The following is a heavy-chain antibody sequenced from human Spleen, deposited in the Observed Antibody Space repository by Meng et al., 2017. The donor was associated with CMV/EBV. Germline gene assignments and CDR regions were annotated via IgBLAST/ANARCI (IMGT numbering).Heavy chain of an antibody. D-gene: IGHD3-10*01. CDR1: GYSFSPSW. CDR3: ARHSLWFGETHPDY. CDR2: IWPDDSDI. J-gene: IGHJ4*02. V-gene: IGHV5-51*01. Sequence: SGYSFSPSWIGWVRQMPGNGLEWMGIIWPDDSDIRYSPSFRGQVTISVDKSINTAYLQWSSLKASDTGIYYCARHSLWFGETHPDYWGRGTLVTVSS.